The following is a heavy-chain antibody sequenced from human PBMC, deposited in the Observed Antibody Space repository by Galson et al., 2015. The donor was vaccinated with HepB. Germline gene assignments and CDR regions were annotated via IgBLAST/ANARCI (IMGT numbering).Heavy chain of an antibody. Sequence: SVKVSCKASGYSFSDYAIHWVRQAPGQRLEWMGWVNAGNGHTKYSEKFQDRVIITRDTSASAAYMELSSLRSEDTAVYYCARQKWDLLDNFHFDYWGQATLVTVFS. J-gene: IGHJ4*02. D-gene: IGHD1-26*01. CDR3: ARQKWDLLDNFHFDY. CDR1: GYSFSDYA. CDR2: VNAGNGHT. V-gene: IGHV1-3*01.